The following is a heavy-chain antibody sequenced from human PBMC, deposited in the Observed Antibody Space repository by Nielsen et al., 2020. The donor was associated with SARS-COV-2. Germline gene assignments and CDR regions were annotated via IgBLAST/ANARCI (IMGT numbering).Heavy chain of an antibody. CDR1: GFSFSDYY. CDR3: ARDPVYCSSTSCYYYYGMDV. V-gene: IGHV3-11*01. D-gene: IGHD2-2*01. CDR2: IGYSGSPI. J-gene: IGHJ6*02. Sequence: GGSLRLSCAASGFSFSDYYMTWMRQAPGKGLEWVSYIGYSGSPIFYSDSMKGRFTISRDNAKNSLYLQMNSLRAEDTAVYYCARDPVYCSSTSCYYYYGMDVWGQGTTVTVSS.